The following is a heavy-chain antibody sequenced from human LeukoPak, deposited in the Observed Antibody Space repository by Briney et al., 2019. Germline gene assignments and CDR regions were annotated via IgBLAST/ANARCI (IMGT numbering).Heavy chain of an antibody. J-gene: IGHJ4*02. CDR1: GYTFSSYG. Sequence: ASVKVSCKASGYTFSSYGISWVRQAPGQGREWMGWISVYNGNTDYAQKLQGRVTMTTDTSTSTAYMELRSLISDDTAVYYCARDVARGYTYGHLQDYWGQGTLVTVSS. CDR3: ARDVARGYTYGHLQDY. V-gene: IGHV1-18*01. CDR2: ISVYNGNT. D-gene: IGHD5-18*01.